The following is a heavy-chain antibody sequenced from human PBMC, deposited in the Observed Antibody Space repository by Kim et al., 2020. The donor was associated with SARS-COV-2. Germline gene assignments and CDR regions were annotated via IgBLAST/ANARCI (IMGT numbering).Heavy chain of an antibody. CDR2: IRYDGSNK. V-gene: IGHV3-33*01. CDR1: GFTFSSYG. D-gene: IGHD3-16*01. J-gene: IGHJ4*02. CDR3: ARGGVTAKGNNYFDY. Sequence: GGSLRLSCAASGFTFSSYGMHWVRQAPGKGLEWVAVIRYDGSNKYYADSVKGRFTISRDNSKNTLYLQMNSLRAEDTAVYYCARGGVTAKGNNYFDYWGQGTLATVYS.